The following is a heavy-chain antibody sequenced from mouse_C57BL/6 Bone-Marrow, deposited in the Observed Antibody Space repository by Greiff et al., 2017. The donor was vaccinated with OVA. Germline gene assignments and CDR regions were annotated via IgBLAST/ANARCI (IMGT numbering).Heavy chain of an antibody. CDR1: GFTFSDYG. V-gene: IGHV5-15*01. J-gene: IGHJ4*01. Sequence: EVKLVESGGGLVQPGGSLKLSCAASGFTFSDYGMAWVRQAPRKGPEWVAFISNLAYSIYYADTVTGRFTISRENAKNTLYLEMSSLRSEDTAMYYCARRDGYYKMDYWGQGTSVTVSS. D-gene: IGHD2-3*01. CDR3: ARRDGYYKMDY. CDR2: ISNLAYSI.